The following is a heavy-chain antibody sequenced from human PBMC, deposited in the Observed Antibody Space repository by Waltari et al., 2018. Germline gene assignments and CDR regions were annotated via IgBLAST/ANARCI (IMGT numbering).Heavy chain of an antibody. V-gene: IGHV3-30*04. CDR3: ARDYCDRTNCHGMDV. CDR2: ISYNARNI. D-gene: IGHD2-21*01. J-gene: IGHJ6*02. Sequence: QVQLVAAGGVVVQPGRSLRLSCAASEFTSSSYAMHWVRQSPGKGLEWVAVISYNARNIYYVDSVKGRFTISRDNSKKTLFLQMNSLRDEDTAIYYCARDYCDRTNCHGMDVWGQGTAVTVSS. CDR1: EFTSSSYA.